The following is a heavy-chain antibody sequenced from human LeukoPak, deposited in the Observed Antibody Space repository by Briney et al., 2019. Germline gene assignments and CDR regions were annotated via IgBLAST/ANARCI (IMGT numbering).Heavy chain of an antibody. J-gene: IGHJ4*02. CDR2: THIGGST. CDR3: ARDLSLDY. Sequence: GGSLRPSCAASGFVVSSTYMTWVRQPPGKGLEWVSVTHIGGSTYYADSVKGRFSISRDNSKNTLYLQMNSLRADDTAIYFCARDLSLDYWGRGTLVTVSS. CDR1: GFVVSSTY. V-gene: IGHV3-53*01.